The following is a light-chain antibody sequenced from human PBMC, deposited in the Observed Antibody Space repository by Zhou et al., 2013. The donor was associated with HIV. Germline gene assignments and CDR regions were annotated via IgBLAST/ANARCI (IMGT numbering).Light chain of an antibody. CDR3: QQRSSWPLT. CDR1: QSVSSY. CDR2: DAS. J-gene: IGKJ4*01. V-gene: IGKV3-11*01. Sequence: ETVLTQSPATVSLSPGERATLSCRASQSVSSYLAWYQQKPGQAPRLLIYDASNRATGIPARFSGSGSGTDFTLTISSLEPEDFAVYYCQQRSSWPLTFGRRDQGWRSN.